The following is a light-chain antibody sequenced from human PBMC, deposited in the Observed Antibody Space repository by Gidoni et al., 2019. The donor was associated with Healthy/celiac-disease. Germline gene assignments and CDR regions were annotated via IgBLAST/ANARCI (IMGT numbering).Light chain of an antibody. CDR3: QQRSNWPHLT. Sequence: EIVLTQSPATLSLSPGERATLPCRASQSVSSYLAWYQQKPGQAPRLLIYDASNRATGIPARFSGSGSGTDFTLTISSLEPEDFAVYYCQQRSNWPHLTFGGXTKVEIK. J-gene: IGKJ4*01. CDR2: DAS. CDR1: QSVSSY. V-gene: IGKV3-11*01.